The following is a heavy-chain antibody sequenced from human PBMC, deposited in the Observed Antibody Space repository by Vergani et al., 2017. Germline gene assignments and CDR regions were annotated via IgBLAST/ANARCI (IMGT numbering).Heavy chain of an antibody. V-gene: IGHV4-59*10. J-gene: IGHJ2*01. CDR1: GGSFSGYY. Sequence: QVQLQQWGAGLLKPSETLSLTCAVYGGSFSGYYWSWIRQPAGKGLEWIGRIYTSGSTNYNPSLKSRVTMSVDTSKNQFSLKLSSVTAADTAVYYCARDLTEWYFDLWGRGTLVTVSS. CDR2: IYTSGST. CDR3: ARDLTEWYFDL.